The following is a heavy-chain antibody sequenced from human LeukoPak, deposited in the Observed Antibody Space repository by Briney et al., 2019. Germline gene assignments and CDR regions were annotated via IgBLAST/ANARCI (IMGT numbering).Heavy chain of an antibody. D-gene: IGHD6-19*01. J-gene: IGHJ4*02. CDR1: GFTFSDYY. CDR2: ISSSGSTI. V-gene: IGHV3-11*04. CDR3: AKDGSSWYSYSSGWYSPGGY. Sequence: TGGSLRLSCAASGFTFSDYYMSWIRQAPGKGLEWVSYISSSGSTIYYADSVKGRFTISRDNAKNSLYLQMNSLRAEDTAVYYCAKDGSSWYSYSSGWYSPGGYWGQGTLVTVSS.